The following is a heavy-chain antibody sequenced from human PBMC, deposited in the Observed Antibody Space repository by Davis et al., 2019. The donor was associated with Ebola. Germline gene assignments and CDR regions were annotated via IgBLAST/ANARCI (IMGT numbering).Heavy chain of an antibody. D-gene: IGHD1-1*01. J-gene: IGHJ4*02. CDR3: ARAQFPTTSDH. Sequence: ASVKVSCKASGYTFTSYDINWVRQATGQGLEWMGWMNPNSGNTGYAQKFQGRVTITRDTSASTAYMEVGSLRSDDTAVYYCARAQFPTTSDHWGQGTLVTVSS. CDR1: GYTFTSYD. V-gene: IGHV1-8*01. CDR2: MNPNSGNT.